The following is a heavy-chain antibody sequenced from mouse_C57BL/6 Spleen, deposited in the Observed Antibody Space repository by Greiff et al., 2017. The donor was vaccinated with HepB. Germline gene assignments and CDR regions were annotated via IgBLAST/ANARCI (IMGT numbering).Heavy chain of an antibody. CDR3: ARENTTVVVPYYFDY. V-gene: IGHV1-64*01. Sequence: QVQLQQPGAELVKPGASVKLSCKASGYTFTSYWMHWVKQRPGQGLEWIGMIHPNSGSTNYNEKFKSKATLTVDKSSSTAYMQLSSLTSEDSAVYYCARENTTVVVPYYFDYWGQGTTLTVSS. J-gene: IGHJ2*01. CDR1: GYTFTSYW. CDR2: IHPNSGST. D-gene: IGHD1-1*01.